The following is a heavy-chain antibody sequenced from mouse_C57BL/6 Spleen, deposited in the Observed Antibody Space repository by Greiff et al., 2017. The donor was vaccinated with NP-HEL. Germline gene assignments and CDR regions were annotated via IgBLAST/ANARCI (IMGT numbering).Heavy chain of an antibody. CDR2: IYPGDGDT. Sequence: QVQLQQSGPELVKPGASVKISCKASGYAFSSSWMNWVKQRPGKGLEWIGRIYPGDGDTNYNGKFKGKATLTADKSSSTAYMQLSSLTSEDSAVYFCARGGDYDSFDYWGKGTTLTVSS. CDR3: ARGGDYDSFDY. D-gene: IGHD2-4*01. V-gene: IGHV1-82*01. J-gene: IGHJ2*01. CDR1: GYAFSSSW.